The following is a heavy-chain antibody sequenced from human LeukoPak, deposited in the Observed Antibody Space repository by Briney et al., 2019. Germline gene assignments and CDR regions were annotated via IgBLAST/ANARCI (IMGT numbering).Heavy chain of an antibody. CDR2: ISSSSSYI. D-gene: IGHD6-13*01. V-gene: IGHV3-21*01. J-gene: IGHJ6*03. CDR3: AREPGQIAAAAYYYYMDV. Sequence: GRSLRLSCAASGFTFSSYSMNWVRQAPGKGLEWVSSISSSSSYIYYADSVKGRFTISRDNAKNSLYLQMNSLRAEDTAVYYCAREPGQIAAAAYYYYMDVWGKGTTVTVSS. CDR1: GFTFSSYS.